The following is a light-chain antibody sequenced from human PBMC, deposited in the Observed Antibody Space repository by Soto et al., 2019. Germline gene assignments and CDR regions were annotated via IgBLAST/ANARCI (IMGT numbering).Light chain of an antibody. V-gene: IGKV1-39*01. CDR3: KQSYSTPIT. Sequence: DFHTTQSQSSLSASVGDGVTISWRASQSISSSLHWYQQKPGKAPKLLIYAASSLQSGVPSRFSGSGSGTDFTLTISSLQPEDFATYYCKQSYSTPITFGQGTGLEI. CDR2: AAS. J-gene: IGKJ5*01. CDR1: QSISSS.